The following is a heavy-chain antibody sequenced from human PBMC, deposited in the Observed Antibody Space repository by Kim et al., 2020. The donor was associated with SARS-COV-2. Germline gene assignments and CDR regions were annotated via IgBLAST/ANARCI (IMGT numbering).Heavy chain of an antibody. V-gene: IGHV3-33*01. CDR1: GFTFSSYG. CDR3: ARDHLEVVPAANWFDP. D-gene: IGHD2-2*01. CDR2: IWYDGSNK. Sequence: GGSLRLSCAASGFTFSSYGMHWVRQAPGKGLEWVAVIWYDGSNKYYADSVKGRFTISRDNSKNTLYLQMNSLRAEDTAVYYCARDHLEVVPAANWFDPCGQGTLVTVSS. J-gene: IGHJ5*02.